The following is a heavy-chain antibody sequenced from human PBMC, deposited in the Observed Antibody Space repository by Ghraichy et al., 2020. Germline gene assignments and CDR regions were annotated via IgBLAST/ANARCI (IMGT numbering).Heavy chain of an antibody. D-gene: IGHD3-16*02. CDR2: IIPIFGTA. Sequence: SVKVSCKASGGTFSSYAISWVRQAPGQGLEWMGGIIPIFGTANYAQKFQGRVTITADESTSTAYMELSSLRSEDTAVYYCAREGNDYVWGSYRPSDAFDIWGQGTMVTVSS. CDR1: GGTFSSYA. CDR3: AREGNDYVWGSYRPSDAFDI. J-gene: IGHJ3*02. V-gene: IGHV1-69*13.